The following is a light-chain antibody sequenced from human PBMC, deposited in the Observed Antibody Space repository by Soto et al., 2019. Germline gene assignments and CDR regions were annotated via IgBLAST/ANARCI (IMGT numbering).Light chain of an antibody. CDR2: GAS. J-gene: IGKJ4*01. CDR3: QQYGSSPPGA. V-gene: IGKV3-20*01. Sequence: ESVLTQSPGTLSLSPGERVTVSCRASQSVSSSDLAWYQQKPGQARRLLIYGASSRATGIPDRFSGSGSGTDFTLTISRLEPEDFAVYYCQQYGSSPPGAFGGGTKVDIK. CDR1: QSVSSSD.